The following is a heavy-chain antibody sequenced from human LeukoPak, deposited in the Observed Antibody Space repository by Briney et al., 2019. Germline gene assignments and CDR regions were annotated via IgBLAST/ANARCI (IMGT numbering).Heavy chain of an antibody. D-gene: IGHD3-10*01. J-gene: IGHJ4*02. CDR2: MKRDGSEQ. CDR3: ARVNYGLDI. V-gene: IGHV3-7*03. Sequence: GESLKISCAASGFNFNNYWMNWIRQAPGKGLEGVASMKRDGSEQRYVDSVEGRFTISRDSAKSSLFLHMNSLRVEDTALYYCARVNYGLDIWGQGTPVTVSS. CDR1: GFNFNNYW.